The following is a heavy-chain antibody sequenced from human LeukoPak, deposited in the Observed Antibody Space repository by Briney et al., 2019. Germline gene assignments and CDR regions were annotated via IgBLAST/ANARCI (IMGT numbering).Heavy chain of an antibody. CDR1: GFTFSSYG. Sequence: PGRSLRLSCAASGFTFSSYGMHRVRQAPGKGLEWVAVIWYDGSNKYYADSVKGRFTISRDNSKNTLYLQMNSLRAEDTAVYYCAREFRVVPDIWGQGTMVTVSS. D-gene: IGHD3-10*01. J-gene: IGHJ3*02. V-gene: IGHV3-33*08. CDR3: AREFRVVPDI. CDR2: IWYDGSNK.